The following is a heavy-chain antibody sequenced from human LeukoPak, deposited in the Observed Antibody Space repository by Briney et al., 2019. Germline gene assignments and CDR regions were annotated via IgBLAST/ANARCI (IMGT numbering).Heavy chain of an antibody. CDR2: IIPIFGTA. Sequence: ASVKVSCKASGGTFSSYAISRVRQAPGQGLEWMGGIIPIFGTANYAQKFQGRVTITTDESTSTAYMELSSLRSEDTAVYYCARAGRYCSSTSCYHNWFDPWGQGTLVTVSS. CDR3: ARAGRYCSSTSCYHNWFDP. D-gene: IGHD2-2*01. CDR1: GGTFSSYA. J-gene: IGHJ5*02. V-gene: IGHV1-69*05.